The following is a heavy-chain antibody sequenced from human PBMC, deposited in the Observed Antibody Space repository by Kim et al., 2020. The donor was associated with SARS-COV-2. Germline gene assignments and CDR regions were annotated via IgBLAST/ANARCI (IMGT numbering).Heavy chain of an antibody. J-gene: IGHJ4*02. Sequence: GESLKISCKGSGYSFTSYWIGWVRQMPGKGLEWMGIIYPGDSDTRYSPSFQGQVTISADKSISTAYLQWSSLKASDTAMYYCARPKSSMIANPYYFDYWGQGTLVTVSS. CDR3: ARPKSSMIANPYYFDY. D-gene: IGHD3-22*01. V-gene: IGHV5-51*01. CDR2: IYPGDSDT. CDR1: GYSFTSYW.